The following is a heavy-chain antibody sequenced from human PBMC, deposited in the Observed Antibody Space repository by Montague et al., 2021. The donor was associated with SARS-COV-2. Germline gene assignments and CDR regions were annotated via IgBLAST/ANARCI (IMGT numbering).Heavy chain of an antibody. CDR2: IYYSGST. Sequence: SETLSLTCTVSGGSISSYYWSWIRQPPGKGLEWIGYIYYSGSTYYNPSLKSRVTISVDTSKNQFSLKLSSVTAADTAVYYCAREVRYYYDSSGPGAFDIWGQGTMVTVSS. CDR1: GGSISSYY. V-gene: IGHV4-59*01. CDR3: AREVRYYYDSSGPGAFDI. D-gene: IGHD3-22*01. J-gene: IGHJ3*02.